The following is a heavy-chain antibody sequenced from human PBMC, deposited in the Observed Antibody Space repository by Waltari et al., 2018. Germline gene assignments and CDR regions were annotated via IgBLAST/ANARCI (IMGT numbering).Heavy chain of an antibody. CDR2: SETGGYP. J-gene: IGHJ4*02. CDR3: ARHDYCDY. CDR1: GFAVSSNY. Sequence: EVQLVETGGGLIQPGGSLRLSCAASGFAVSSNYMSWVRQAPGKGLEWVSVSETGGYPYYAESVRGRFTISRDNSKNMVYLQMNSLRADDTAVYFCARHDYCDYWGQGTLVTVSS. V-gene: IGHV3-53*02.